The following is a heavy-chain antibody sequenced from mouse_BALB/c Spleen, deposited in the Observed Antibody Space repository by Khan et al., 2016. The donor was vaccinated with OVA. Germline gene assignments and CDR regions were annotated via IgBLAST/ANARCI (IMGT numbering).Heavy chain of an antibody. CDR2: ISSGSSSS. D-gene: IGHD1-1*02. J-gene: IGHJ1*01. CDR3: AREDYGQWYFDV. Sequence: EVELVESGGGLVQPGGSRKLSCAASGFTFSSFGMHWVRQAPEKGLEWVAYISSGSSSSYYADTVKGRFTFSRDNPKNTLFLQMTSLRSEDTAMYYCAREDYGQWYFDVWGAGTTVTVSS. V-gene: IGHV5-17*02. CDR1: GFTFSSFG.